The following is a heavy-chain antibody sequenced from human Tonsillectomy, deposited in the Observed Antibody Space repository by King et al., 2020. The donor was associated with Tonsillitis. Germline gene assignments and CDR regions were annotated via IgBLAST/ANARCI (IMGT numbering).Heavy chain of an antibody. CDR2: ISYDGSNK. D-gene: IGHD6-19*01. CDR3: ARDLAVADLLYYYYGMDV. Sequence: VQLVESGGGVVQPGRSLRLSCAASGFTFSSYAMHWVRQAPGKGLEWVAVISYDGSNKYYADSVKGRFTISRDNSKNTLYLQMNSLRAEDTAVYYCARDLAVADLLYYYYGMDVWGQGTTVTVSS. CDR1: GFTFSSYA. V-gene: IGHV3-30*04. J-gene: IGHJ6*02.